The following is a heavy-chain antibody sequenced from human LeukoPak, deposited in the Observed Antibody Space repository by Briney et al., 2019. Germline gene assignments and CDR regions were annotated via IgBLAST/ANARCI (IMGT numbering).Heavy chain of an antibody. CDR3: ARRGSGSYSPFDS. J-gene: IGHJ4*02. V-gene: IGHV4-59*12. CDR1: DGSISNYY. CDR2: ISYSGTT. D-gene: IGHD3-10*01. Sequence: SETLSLTCTISDGSISNYYWIWIRQPPGEGLEWVGYISYSGTTKYNPSLKSRVTISLDTAENQFSLELSSVTAADTAVYYCARRGSGSYSPFDSWGQGTLVTVSS.